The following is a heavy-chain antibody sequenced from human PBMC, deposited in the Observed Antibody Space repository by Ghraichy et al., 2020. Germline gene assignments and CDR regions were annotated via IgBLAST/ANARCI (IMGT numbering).Heavy chain of an antibody. Sequence: SETLSLTCAVYGGSFSGYYWSWIRKPPRKGLEWIGEINQSGSTNYNPYLKSRVTISVDTSKNQFSLKLSPVTAADTAVYYCARGTLSPRRVGATEVNWFDAWGQGTPVTVSS. V-gene: IGHV4-34*01. CDR2: INQSGST. CDR1: GGSFSGYY. D-gene: IGHD1-26*01. CDR3: ARGTLSPRRVGATEVNWFDA. J-gene: IGHJ5*02.